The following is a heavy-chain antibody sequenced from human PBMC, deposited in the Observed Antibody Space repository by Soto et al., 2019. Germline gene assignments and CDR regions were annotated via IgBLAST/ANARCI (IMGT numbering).Heavy chain of an antibody. CDR3: ARDLRRWELLGGGYYGMDV. CDR1: GYTFTSYG. Sequence: QVQLVQSGAEVKKPGASVKVSCKASGYTFTSYGISWVRQAPGQGLEWMGWISAYNGNTNYAQKLQGRVTMTTDTSTSTADMELRSLRSDDTAVYYCARDLRRWELLGGGYYGMDVWGQGTTVTVSS. D-gene: IGHD1-26*01. J-gene: IGHJ6*02. CDR2: ISAYNGNT. V-gene: IGHV1-18*01.